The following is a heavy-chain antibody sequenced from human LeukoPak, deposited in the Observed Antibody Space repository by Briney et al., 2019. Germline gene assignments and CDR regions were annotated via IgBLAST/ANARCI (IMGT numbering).Heavy chain of an antibody. CDR1: GFTSSSYW. CDR3: AREGRYFDWLPYDDAFDI. J-gene: IGHJ3*02. CDR2: IKQDGSEK. V-gene: IGHV3-7*01. D-gene: IGHD3-9*01. Sequence: GGSLRLSCAASGFTSSSYWMSWVRQAPGKGLEWVANIKQDGSEKYYVDSVKGRFTISRDNAKNSLYLQMNSLRAEDTAVYYCAREGRYFDWLPYDDAFDIWGQGTMVTVSS.